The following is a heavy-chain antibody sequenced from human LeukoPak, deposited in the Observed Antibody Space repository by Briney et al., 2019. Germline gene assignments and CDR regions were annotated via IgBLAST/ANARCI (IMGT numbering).Heavy chain of an antibody. Sequence: GGSLRLSCAPSGFTVSSNYMSWVRQAPGKGLEWVSVIYSGGSTYYADSVKGRFTISRDNSKNTLYLQMNSLRAEDTAVYYCARDYNGDYGYFDLWGRGTLVTVSS. CDR1: GFTVSSNY. CDR3: ARDYNGDYGYFDL. D-gene: IGHD3-10*01. V-gene: IGHV3-66*02. J-gene: IGHJ2*01. CDR2: IYSGGST.